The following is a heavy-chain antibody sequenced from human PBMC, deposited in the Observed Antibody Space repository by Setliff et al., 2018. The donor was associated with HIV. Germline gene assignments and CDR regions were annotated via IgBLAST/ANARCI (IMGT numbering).Heavy chain of an antibody. CDR2: IWYDGSNK. CDR3: AKSGVRPHPSHDYYYYGMDV. Sequence: PGESPKISCAASGFTFSSYGMHWVRQAPGKGLEWVAVIWYDGSNKYYVDSVEGRFTISRDNSKNMLYLQMNSLRAEDTAVYYCAKSGVRPHPSHDYYYYGMDVWGQGTTVTVSS. V-gene: IGHV3-33*06. D-gene: IGHD1-1*01. J-gene: IGHJ6*02. CDR1: GFTFSSYG.